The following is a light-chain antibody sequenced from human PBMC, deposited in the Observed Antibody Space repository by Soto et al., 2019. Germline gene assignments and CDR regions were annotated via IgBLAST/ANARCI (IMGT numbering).Light chain of an antibody. V-gene: IGLV2-14*01. J-gene: IGLJ2*01. Sequence: QSALTQPASVSGSPGQSITISCTGTRSDVGGYNYVSWYQQHPGKAPKLMISEVSNRPSGVSNRFSGSKSGNTASLTISGLQAEDEADYYCSSYTSRSTPVFGGGTKLTVL. CDR3: SSYTSRSTPV. CDR1: RSDVGGYNY. CDR2: EVS.